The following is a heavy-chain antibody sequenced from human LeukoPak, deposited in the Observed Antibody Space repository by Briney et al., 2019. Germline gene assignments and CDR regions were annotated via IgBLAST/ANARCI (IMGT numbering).Heavy chain of an antibody. V-gene: IGHV1-69*13. D-gene: IGHD6-25*01. CDR1: GGTFSSYV. CDR3: AVIYSSAPNYYYYYMDV. Sequence: ASVKVSCKASGGTFSSYVISWVRQAPGQGLEWVGGIIPIFATADYAQKFQGRVTITADESTSTAYMELSSLRSEDTAVYYCAVIYSSAPNYYYYYMDVWGKGTTVTISS. CDR2: IIPIFATA. J-gene: IGHJ6*03.